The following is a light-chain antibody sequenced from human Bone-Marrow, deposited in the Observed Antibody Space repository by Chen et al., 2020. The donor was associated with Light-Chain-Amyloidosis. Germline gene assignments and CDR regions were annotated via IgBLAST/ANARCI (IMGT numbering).Light chain of an antibody. V-gene: IGKV1-39*01. CDR1: QSVGRL. CDR3: QQTYGLPMT. Sequence: DMQMTQSPSSLPASVGDRVTITCRATQSVGRLLNWYQKKPGRGPTLLIYASSSLHSGVPSRFSGSGSGTEFTLSISSLQPEDFAIYYCQQTYGLPMTFGPGTTVEI. CDR2: ASS. J-gene: IGKJ3*01.